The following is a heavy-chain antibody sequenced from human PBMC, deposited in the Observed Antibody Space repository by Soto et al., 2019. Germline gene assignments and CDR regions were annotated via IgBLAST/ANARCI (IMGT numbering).Heavy chain of an antibody. CDR2: ISAYNGNT. J-gene: IGHJ4*02. CDR3: ARDGLDYYDRSGQPPFGY. D-gene: IGHD3-22*01. CDR1: GYTFTSYG. V-gene: IGHV1-18*01. Sequence: VNVDCKGSGYTFTSYGISWVRQKTGKGLEWMGWISAYNGNTNYAQKLQGRVTMTTDTSTSTAYMELRSLRSDDTAVYYCARDGLDYYDRSGQPPFGYCGQGTLVTVSS.